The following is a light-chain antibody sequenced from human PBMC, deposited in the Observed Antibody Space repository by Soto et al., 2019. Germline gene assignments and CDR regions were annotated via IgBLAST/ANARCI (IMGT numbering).Light chain of an antibody. V-gene: IGKV4-1*01. J-gene: IGKJ1*01. CDR2: WAS. Sequence: DIVMTQSPDSLAVSLGESATINCKSSQSVLYSSNNKNYLAWYRQRPGQPPKLLIYWASTRESGVPDRFSGSGSGTDFTLTISSLQAEDVAVYYCQQYYSTLRTVGQGTKVEIK. CDR1: QSVLYSSNNKNY. CDR3: QQYYSTLRT.